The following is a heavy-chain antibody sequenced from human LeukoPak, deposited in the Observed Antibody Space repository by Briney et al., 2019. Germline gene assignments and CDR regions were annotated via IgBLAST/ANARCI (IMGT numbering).Heavy chain of an antibody. D-gene: IGHD3-22*01. V-gene: IGHV1-46*01. CDR3: ARAYYYDSSGYYPFDY. Sequence: ASVKVSCKASGYIFTNYYMHWVRQAPGQGLEWMGIINPSGGSTSYAQKFQGRVTMTRDTSTSTVYMGLSSLRSEDTAVYYCARAYYYDSSGYYPFDYWGQGTLVTVSS. CDR2: INPSGGST. CDR1: GYIFTNYY. J-gene: IGHJ4*02.